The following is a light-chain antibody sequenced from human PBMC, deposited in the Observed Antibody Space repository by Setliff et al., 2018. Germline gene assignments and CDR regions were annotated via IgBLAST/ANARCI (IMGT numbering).Light chain of an antibody. CDR3: SSYTSSSTVV. V-gene: IGLV2-14*03. Sequence: QSALAQPASVSGSPGQSITISCTGTSSDIGGYKYVSWYQQHPGKAPKLMLNDVSNRPSGVSNRFSGSKSGNTASLTISGLQAEDEADYYCSSYTSSSTVVFGGGTQLTVL. CDR2: DVS. J-gene: IGLJ2*01. CDR1: SSDIGGYKY.